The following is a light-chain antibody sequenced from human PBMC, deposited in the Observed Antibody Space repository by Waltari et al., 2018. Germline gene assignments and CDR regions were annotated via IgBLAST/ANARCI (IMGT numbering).Light chain of an antibody. CDR3: SSYSSTSALEV. CDR1: SSDVGNYNY. J-gene: IGLJ1*01. CDR2: DVN. V-gene: IGLV2-14*03. Sequence: QSALTQPASVSGSPGQSITISCTGTSSDVGNYNYVPWYQQHPGKAPKLMIYDVNKRPSGVSNRFSGSKSGNTASLTISGLQAEDEADYYCSSYSSTSALEVFGTGTKVTVL.